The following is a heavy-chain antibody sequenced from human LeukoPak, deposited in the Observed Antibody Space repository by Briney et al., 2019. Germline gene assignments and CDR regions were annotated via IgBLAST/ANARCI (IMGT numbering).Heavy chain of an antibody. Sequence: GGSLRLSCAASGFTFSSYSVNWVRQAPGKGLEWVSYISSSSSTIYYADSVKGRFTISRDNAKASLYLQMNSLRAEDTAVYYCARDRDTVTDYWGQGTLVTVSS. CDR2: ISSSSSTI. CDR1: GFTFSSYS. D-gene: IGHD4-11*01. J-gene: IGHJ4*02. V-gene: IGHV3-48*04. CDR3: ARDRDTVTDY.